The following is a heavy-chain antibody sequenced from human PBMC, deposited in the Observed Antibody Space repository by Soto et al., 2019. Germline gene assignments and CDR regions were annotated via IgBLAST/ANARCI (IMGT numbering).Heavy chain of an antibody. CDR1: GFTFRHYA. CDR3: AKDQGEGGDYENLLPSD. Sequence: EVQLVESGGGLVQPGGSLRLSCAASGFTFRHYAMNWVRQAPGKGLEWVSGISSGRGATIRYAESVQGRFSISRDNSKNTLCLQVSNLRVDDTALYYCAKDQGEGGDYENLLPSDWGQGILVTVSS. J-gene: IGHJ4*02. CDR2: ISSGRGATI. D-gene: IGHD4-17*01. V-gene: IGHV3-23*04.